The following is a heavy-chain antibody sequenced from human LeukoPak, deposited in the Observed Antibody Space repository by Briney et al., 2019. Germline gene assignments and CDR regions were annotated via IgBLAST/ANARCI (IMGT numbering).Heavy chain of an antibody. CDR1: GFTFSSYA. D-gene: IGHD3-22*01. J-gene: IGHJ4*02. Sequence: QSGGSLRLSCAASGFTFSSYAMHWVRQAPGKGLEWVAVISYDGSNKYYADSVKGRFTISRDNSKNTLYLQMNSLRAEDTAVYYCARDLREYYYDSSGYYCDYWGQGTLVTVSS. CDR3: ARDLREYYYDSSGYYCDY. CDR2: ISYDGSNK. V-gene: IGHV3-30*04.